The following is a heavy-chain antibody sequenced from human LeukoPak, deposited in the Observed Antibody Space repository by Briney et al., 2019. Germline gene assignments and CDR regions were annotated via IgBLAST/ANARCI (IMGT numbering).Heavy chain of an antibody. Sequence: GGPLRLSCAASGFTFSDYYMSWIRQAPGKGLEWVSYISSSGSTIYYADSVKGRFTISRDNAKNSLYLQMNSLRAEDTAVYYCARDLATIFGVVTDAQGYFDYWGQGTLVTVSS. V-gene: IGHV3-11*01. D-gene: IGHD3-3*01. CDR2: ISSSGSTI. CDR3: ARDLATIFGVVTDAQGYFDY. CDR1: GFTFSDYY. J-gene: IGHJ4*02.